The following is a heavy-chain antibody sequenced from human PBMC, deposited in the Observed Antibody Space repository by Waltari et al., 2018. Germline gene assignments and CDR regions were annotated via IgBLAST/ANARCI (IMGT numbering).Heavy chain of an antibody. D-gene: IGHD3-22*01. V-gene: IGHV1-18*01. J-gene: IGHJ4*02. Sequence: VQLIQSGAEVKKPGASVKVSCKASGYTFTTYGITWVRQAPGQGLEWMGWISGDNGHTSYAQKLQDRVTMTTDTSTSTAYMELRSPTSDDTAVYYCARVGGNRYYYDGRGFVYYFDYWGQGTLVTVSS. CDR2: ISGDNGHT. CDR1: GYTFTTYG. CDR3: ARVGGNRYYYDGRGFVYYFDY.